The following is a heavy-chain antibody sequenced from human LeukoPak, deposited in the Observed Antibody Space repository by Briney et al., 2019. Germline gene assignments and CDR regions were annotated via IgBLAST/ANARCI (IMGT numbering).Heavy chain of an antibody. CDR2: IIPIFGTA. D-gene: IGHD3-10*01. Sequence: ASVKVSCKASGGTFSSYAISWVRQAPGQGLEWMGGIIPIFGTANYAQKFQGRVTITADESTSTAYMELSSLRSEDTAVYYCASWYYYGSGSYYPDLRFDYWGQGTLVTVSS. CDR1: GGTFSSYA. CDR3: ASWYYYGSGSYYPDLRFDY. V-gene: IGHV1-69*13. J-gene: IGHJ4*02.